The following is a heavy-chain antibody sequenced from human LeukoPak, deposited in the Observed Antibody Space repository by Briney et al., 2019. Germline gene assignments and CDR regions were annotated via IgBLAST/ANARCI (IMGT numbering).Heavy chain of an antibody. Sequence: GGSLRLSCAASGLTFSSYSMNWVRQAPGKGLEWVSYISSSSSTIYYADSVKGRFTISRDNAKNSLYLQMNSLRAEDTAVYYCARAIPDDVYYWGQGTLVTVSS. CDR3: ARAIPDDVYY. D-gene: IGHD1-1*01. V-gene: IGHV3-48*01. CDR1: GLTFSSYS. CDR2: ISSSSSTI. J-gene: IGHJ4*02.